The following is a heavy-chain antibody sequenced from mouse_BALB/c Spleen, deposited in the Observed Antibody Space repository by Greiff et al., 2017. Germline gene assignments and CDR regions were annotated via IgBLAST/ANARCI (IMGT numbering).Heavy chain of an antibody. CDR2: ISYDGSN. D-gene: IGHD1-1*01. J-gene: IGHJ2*01. CDR1: GYSITSGYY. CDR3: ARDPYYGNYFDY. Sequence: EVKLQESGPGLVKPSQSLSLTCSVTGYSITSGYYWNWIRQFPGNKLEWMGYISYDGSNNYNPSLKNRISITRDTSKNQFFLKLNSVTTEDTATYYCARDPYYGNYFDYWGQGTTLTVSS. V-gene: IGHV3-6*02.